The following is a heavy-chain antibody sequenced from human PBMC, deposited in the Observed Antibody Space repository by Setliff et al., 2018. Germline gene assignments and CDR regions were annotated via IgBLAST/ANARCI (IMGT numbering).Heavy chain of an antibody. D-gene: IGHD2-15*01. CDR2: IIPIFGTA. CDR1: GYTFSSYA. J-gene: IGHJ6*02. Sequence: ASVKVSCKASGYTFSSYAISWVRQAPGQGLEWMGGIIPIFGTANFAQRFQGRVTITTDESTSTAYMELSSLRSEDTAVYYCAREHGYCSGGSCHYGMDVWGQGTTVTVSS. CDR3: AREHGYCSGGSCHYGMDV. V-gene: IGHV1-69*05.